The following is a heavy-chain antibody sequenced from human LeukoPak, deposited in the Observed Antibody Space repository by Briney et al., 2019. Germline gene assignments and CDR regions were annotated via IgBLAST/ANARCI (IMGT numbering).Heavy chain of an antibody. D-gene: IGHD4-17*01. J-gene: IGHJ4*02. CDR3: ARGDSDDSGDFRTFEF. CDR1: GGTNYA. V-gene: IGHV1-69*17. CDR2: IIPVLDVA. Sequence: SVKVSCKVSGGTNYALSWVRQAPGQGLEWMGGIIPVLDVANSAQKFQGRVTFTADKSTNTAYMELSSLRSEDTAMYFCARGDSDDSGDFRTFEFWGQGTRVTVSS.